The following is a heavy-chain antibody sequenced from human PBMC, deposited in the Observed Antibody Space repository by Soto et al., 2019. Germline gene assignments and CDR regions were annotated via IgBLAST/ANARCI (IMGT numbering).Heavy chain of an antibody. CDR2: ISGSGGST. V-gene: IGHV3-23*01. CDR1: GFTFSSYA. D-gene: IGHD2-15*01. J-gene: IGHJ4*02. Sequence: WGSLRLSCAASGFTFSSYAMSWVRQAPGKGLEWVSAISGSGGSTYYADSVKGRFTISRDNSKNTLYLQMNSLRAEDTAVYYGEKQGCSGGSCYHDYWGQGPLVTGSS. CDR3: EKQGCSGGSCYHDY.